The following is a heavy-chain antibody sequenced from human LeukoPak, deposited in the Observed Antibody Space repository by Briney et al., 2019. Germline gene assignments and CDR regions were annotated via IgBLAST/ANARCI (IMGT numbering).Heavy chain of an antibody. CDR1: GYTFTDYY. CDR3: AIQMFNYYARLDY. Sequence: GASVTVSCTASGYTFTDYYMHWVRQAPGQGLEWMGWINPNSGGTNYAQKFQGRVTMTRDTSISTAYMELSRLRSDDTAVYYCAIQMFNYYARLDYWGQGTLVTVSS. D-gene: IGHD3-22*01. V-gene: IGHV1-2*02. J-gene: IGHJ4*02. CDR2: INPNSGGT.